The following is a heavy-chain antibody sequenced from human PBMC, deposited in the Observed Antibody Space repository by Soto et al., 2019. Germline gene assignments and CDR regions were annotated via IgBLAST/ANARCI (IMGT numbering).Heavy chain of an antibody. CDR1: GGSISDSIYY. J-gene: IGHJ4*02. D-gene: IGHD6-19*01. V-gene: IGHV4-61*01. Sequence: SETLSLTCIVSGGSISDSIYYWSWLRQPPGKGLEWIGYMYYTGSTNYNPSLESRVFMSVDTSKNQLSLQLRSVTAADTATYYCARAAVYSGSYHDYWGQGIPVTVSS. CDR2: MYYTGST. CDR3: ARAAVYSGSYHDY.